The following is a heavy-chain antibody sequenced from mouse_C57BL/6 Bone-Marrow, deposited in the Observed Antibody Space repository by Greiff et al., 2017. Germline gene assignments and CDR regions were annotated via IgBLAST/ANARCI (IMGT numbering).Heavy chain of an antibody. CDR1: GFTFSDAW. Sequence: EVKLVESGGGLVQPGGSMKLSCAASGFTFSDAWMDWVRQSPEQGLEWVAEIRNKANNHATYYAESVKGRFTISRDDSKSSVYLQMNSLRAEDTGIYYCTRLNYYGSSSGFAYWGQGTLVTVSA. CDR2: IRNKANNHAT. CDR3: TRLNYYGSSSGFAY. D-gene: IGHD1-1*01. J-gene: IGHJ3*01. V-gene: IGHV6-6*01.